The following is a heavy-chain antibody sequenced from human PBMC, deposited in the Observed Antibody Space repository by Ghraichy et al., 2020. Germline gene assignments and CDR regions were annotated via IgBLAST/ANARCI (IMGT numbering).Heavy chain of an antibody. V-gene: IGHV5-10-1*01. CDR1: GYSFTSYW. Sequence: GESLNISCKGSGYSFTSYWISWVRQMPGKGLEWMGRIDPSDSYTNYSPSFQGHVTISADKSISTAYLQWSSLKASDTAMYYCARLPQSGPYYDILTGYNDAFDIWGQGTMVTVSS. D-gene: IGHD3-9*01. CDR2: IDPSDSYT. CDR3: ARLPQSGPYYDILTGYNDAFDI. J-gene: IGHJ3*02.